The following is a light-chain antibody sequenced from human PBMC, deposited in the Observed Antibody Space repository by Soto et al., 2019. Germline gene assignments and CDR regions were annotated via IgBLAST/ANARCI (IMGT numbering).Light chain of an antibody. J-gene: IGLJ1*01. V-gene: IGLV1-44*01. CDR3: AAWDDRLDVYV. Sequence: QSVLTQPPSASGTPGQIVAISCSGSSSNIGSNTVTWYQQLHGTAPKLLIYSTSQRSSGVPGRFSGSKSGASASLSISGLQSEYEADYYCAAWDDRLDVYVFGTGTKVTVL. CDR2: STS. CDR1: SSNIGSNT.